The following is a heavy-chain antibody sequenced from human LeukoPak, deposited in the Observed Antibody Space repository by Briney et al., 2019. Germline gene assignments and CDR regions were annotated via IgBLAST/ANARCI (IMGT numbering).Heavy chain of an antibody. J-gene: IGHJ4*02. CDR2: IYYSGST. CDR1: GGSISGYY. D-gene: IGHD3-10*01. V-gene: IGHV4-59*12. Sequence: SETLSLTCTVSGGSISGYYWSWIRQPPGKGLEWIGYIYYSGSTNYNPSLKSRVTISVDTSKNQFSLKVHSVTAADTAVYYCARLYFYGSESPVDYWGQGTLVTVSS. CDR3: ARLYFYGSESPVDY.